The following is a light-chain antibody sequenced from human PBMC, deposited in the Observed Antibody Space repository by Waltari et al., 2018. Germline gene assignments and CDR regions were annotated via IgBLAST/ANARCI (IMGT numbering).Light chain of an antibody. J-gene: IGLJ2*01. CDR2: DDG. CDR3: QVWEYISDHPDII. V-gene: IGLV3-21*02. Sequence: SYVLTQPPSESVAPGQTARITCVGNNIGRESVHWYQQKPGQAPLLVVYDDGARPSGIPVRFSGSHAGNTATLTISSVEAGDEADYFCQVWEYISDHPDIIFGGGTKLTVL. CDR1: NIGRES.